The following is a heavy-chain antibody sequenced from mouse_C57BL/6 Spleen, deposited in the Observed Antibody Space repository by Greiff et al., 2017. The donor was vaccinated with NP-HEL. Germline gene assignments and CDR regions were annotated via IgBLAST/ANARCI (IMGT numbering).Heavy chain of an antibody. J-gene: IGHJ2*01. CDR1: GYTFTDYY. CDR3: ARGGFTTGLFDY. V-gene: IGHV1-19*01. Sequence: VQLQQSGPVLVKPGASVKMSCKASGYTFTDYYMNWVKQSHGKSLEWIGVINPYNGGTSYNQKFKGKATLTVDKSSSTAYMELNSLTSEDSAVYYCARGGFTTGLFDYWGQGTTLTVSS. D-gene: IGHD1-1*01. CDR2: INPYNGGT.